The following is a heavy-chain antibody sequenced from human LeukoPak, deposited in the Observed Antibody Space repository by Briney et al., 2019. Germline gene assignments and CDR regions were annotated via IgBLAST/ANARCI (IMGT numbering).Heavy chain of an antibody. D-gene: IGHD3-22*01. J-gene: IGHJ3*01. Sequence: KPSETLSLTCTVSGGSLTTHYWSWIRQPPGKGLEWIGYISYIGSTNYNPSLKSRVTISIDTSNNEVSLMLTSVTAADTAVYYCASDSISMNAFDAWGQGTMVTVSS. CDR2: ISYIGST. V-gene: IGHV4-59*11. CDR1: GGSLTTHY. CDR3: ASDSISMNAFDA.